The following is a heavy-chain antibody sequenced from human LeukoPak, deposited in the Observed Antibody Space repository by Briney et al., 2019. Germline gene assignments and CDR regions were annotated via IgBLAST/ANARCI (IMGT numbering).Heavy chain of an antibody. CDR2: INPNSGGT. Sequence: AASVRVSCKASGYTFTGYYIHWVRQAPGQGLEWMGWINPNSGGTKYAQKFQGRVTMTRDTSISTAYMELSGLRSDDTAVYYCARDASPFDYWGQGTLVTVSS. J-gene: IGHJ4*02. CDR1: GYTFTGYY. CDR3: ARDASPFDY. V-gene: IGHV1-2*02.